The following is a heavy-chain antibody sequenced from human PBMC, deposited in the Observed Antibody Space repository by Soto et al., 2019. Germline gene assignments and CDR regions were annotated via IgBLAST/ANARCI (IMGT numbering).Heavy chain of an antibody. CDR3: ARGRVTMVRGVIRYFHY. J-gene: IGHJ4*02. CDR2: INHSGST. D-gene: IGHD3-10*01. V-gene: IGHV4-34*01. Sequence: SETLSLTCAVYGGSFSGYYWSWIRQPPGKGLEWIGEINHSGSTNYNPSLKSRVTISVDTSKNQFSLKLSSVTAADTAVYYCARGRVTMVRGVIRYFHYWGQGTLVTVSS. CDR1: GGSFSGYY.